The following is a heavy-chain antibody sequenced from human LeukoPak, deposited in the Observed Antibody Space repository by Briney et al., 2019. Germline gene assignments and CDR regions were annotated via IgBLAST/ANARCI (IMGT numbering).Heavy chain of an antibody. V-gene: IGHV4-59*01. Sequence: SETLSLTCAVYGGSFSGYYWSWIRQPPGKGLEWIGYIYYSGSTNYNPSLKSRVTISVDTSKNQFSLKLSSVTAADTAVYYCARLVVVTPDAFDIWGQGTMVTVSS. CDR1: GGSFSGYY. CDR2: IYYSGST. CDR3: ARLVVVTPDAFDI. J-gene: IGHJ3*02. D-gene: IGHD3-22*01.